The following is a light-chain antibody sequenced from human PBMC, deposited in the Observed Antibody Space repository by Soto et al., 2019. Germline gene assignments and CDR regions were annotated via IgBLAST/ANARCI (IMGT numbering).Light chain of an antibody. CDR2: VAS. Sequence: DIQMTQSTSSLSASVGDRVTITCPASQSISSYLNWYQQKPGKAPKLMIYVASSLQSGVPSRFSGSRSGTECTLTIRSLQPEDVATYYCQQSYITPFALGPGTKVDI. J-gene: IGKJ3*01. V-gene: IGKV1-39*01. CDR3: QQSYITPFA. CDR1: QSISSY.